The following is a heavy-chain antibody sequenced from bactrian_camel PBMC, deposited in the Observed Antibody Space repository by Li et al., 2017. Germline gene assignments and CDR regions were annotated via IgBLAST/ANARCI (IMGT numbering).Heavy chain of an antibody. CDR1: RSSHDIHS. D-gene: IGHD6*01. CDR2: MSTSGGGT. CDR3: AKAGGSWDGETPAFDY. V-gene: IGHV3S63*01. Sequence: HVQLVESGGGSVQVGGSLRLSCVASRSSHDIHSGYCMGWFRQVPGKEREGVAGMSTSGGGTYYADSVKGRFTISQDNAKNTVYLQMNSLQTEDTAMYYCAKAGGSWDGETPAFDYWGQGTQVTVS. J-gene: IGHJ4*01.